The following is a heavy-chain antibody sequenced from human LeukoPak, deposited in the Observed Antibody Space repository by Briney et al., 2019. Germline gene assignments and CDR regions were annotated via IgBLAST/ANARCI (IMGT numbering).Heavy chain of an antibody. CDR2: ISGDNPGT. Sequence: GGSLRLPCAASGFTFSTYAMSWVRHTPGKGLEWVAAISGDNPGTYHANSVKGRFTISRDNSKNTLHLQMSGLRAEDTARYYCAKAPVGHCSGAFCYHFDSWGQGTLVTVSS. CDR3: AKAPVGHCSGAFCYHFDS. J-gene: IGHJ4*02. V-gene: IGHV3-23*01. CDR1: GFTFSTYA. D-gene: IGHD2-15*01.